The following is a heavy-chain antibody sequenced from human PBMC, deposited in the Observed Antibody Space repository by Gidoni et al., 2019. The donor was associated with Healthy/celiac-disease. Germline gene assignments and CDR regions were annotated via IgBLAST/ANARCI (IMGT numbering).Heavy chain of an antibody. V-gene: IGHV3-23*04. CDR3: ATLPFLWGDVGPSQGYYYYYGMDV. CDR2: ISGSGGST. J-gene: IGHJ6*02. D-gene: IGHD1-26*01. Sequence: EVQLVESGGGLVQPGGSLRLSCAASGFTFSSYAMSWVRQAPGKGLEWVSAISGSGGSTYYADSVKGRFTISRDNSKNTLYLQMNSLRAEDTAVYYCATLPFLWGDVGPSQGYYYYYGMDVWGQGTTVTVSS. CDR1: GFTFSSYA.